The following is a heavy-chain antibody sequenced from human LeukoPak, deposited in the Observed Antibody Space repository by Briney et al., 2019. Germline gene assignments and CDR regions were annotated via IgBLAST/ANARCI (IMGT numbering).Heavy chain of an antibody. CDR1: GYTFTGYY. D-gene: IGHD6-19*01. CDR3: ARGIAVAGKAWYFDL. J-gene: IGHJ2*01. CDR2: INPNSGGT. Sequence: ASVKVSCKASGYTFTGYYMHWVRQAPGHGLEWMGWINPNSGGTNYAQKFQGRVTMTRDTSISTAYMELSRLRSDDTAVYYCARGIAVAGKAWYFDLWGRGTLVTVSS. V-gene: IGHV1-2*02.